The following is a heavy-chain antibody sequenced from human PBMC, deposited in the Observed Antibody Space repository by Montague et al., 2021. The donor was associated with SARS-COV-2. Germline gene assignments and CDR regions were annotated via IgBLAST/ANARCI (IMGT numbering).Heavy chain of an antibody. V-gene: IGHV6-1*01. CDR2: TYCRSKWYN. CDR3: ARGGSWLYYFDY. D-gene: IGHD6-13*01. Sequence: RAISGDSVSSNSAAWNWIRQSPSRGLEWLGRTYCRSKWYNDYAVSVKSRITINPDTSKNQFSLQLNSVTPEDTAVYYCARGGSWLYYFDYWGQGTLVTVSS. CDR1: GDSVSSNSAA. J-gene: IGHJ4*02.